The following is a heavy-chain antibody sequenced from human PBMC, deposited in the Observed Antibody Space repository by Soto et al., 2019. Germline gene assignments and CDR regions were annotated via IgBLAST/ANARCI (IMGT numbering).Heavy chain of an antibody. CDR3: ARDLSSRGSGSYGY. CDR2: ISSSSSTI. J-gene: IGHJ4*02. D-gene: IGHD3-10*01. CDR1: GFTFSSYS. Sequence: EVQLVESGGGLVQPGGSLSLSCAASGFTFSSYSMNWVRQAPGKGLEWVSYISSSSSTIYYADSVKGRFTISRDNAKNSLYLQMNSLRDEDTAVYYCARDLSSRGSGSYGYWGQGTLVTVSS. V-gene: IGHV3-48*02.